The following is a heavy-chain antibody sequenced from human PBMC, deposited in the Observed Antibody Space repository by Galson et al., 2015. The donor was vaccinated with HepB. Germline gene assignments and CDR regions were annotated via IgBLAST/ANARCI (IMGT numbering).Heavy chain of an antibody. D-gene: IGHD6-19*01. CDR2: ISSDGTHK. CDR3: AREGVAVAVIDAFDI. CDR1: GFTFTSYT. Sequence: SLRLSCAASGFTFTSYTLHWVRQAPGKGLEWVALISSDGTHKYYGDSVKGRFTISRDNSKNTLYLQMNSLRAEDTAVYYCAREGVAVAVIDAFDIWGQGTMVTVSS. V-gene: IGHV3-30-3*01. J-gene: IGHJ3*02.